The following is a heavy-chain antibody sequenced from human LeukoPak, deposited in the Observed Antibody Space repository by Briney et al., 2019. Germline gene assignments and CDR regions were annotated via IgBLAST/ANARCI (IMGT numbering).Heavy chain of an antibody. J-gene: IGHJ5*02. V-gene: IGHV1-2*02. D-gene: IGHD6-6*01. Sequence: ASVKVSCKASGYTFTGYYMHWVRQAPGQGLEWMGWINPNSGGTNYAQKFQGRVTMTRDTFISTAYMELSRLRSDDTAVYYCAREVYSSSGNWFDPWGQGTLVTVSS. CDR3: AREVYSSSGNWFDP. CDR1: GYTFTGYY. CDR2: INPNSGGT.